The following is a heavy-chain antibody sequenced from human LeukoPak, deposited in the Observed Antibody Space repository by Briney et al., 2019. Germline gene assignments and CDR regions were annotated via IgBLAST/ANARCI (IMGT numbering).Heavy chain of an antibody. CDR1: GFTVSSNY. Sequence: GGSLRLSCAASGFTVSSNYMSWVRQAPGKGLEWVSVIYSGGSTYYADSVKGRFTISRDNSKNTLYLQMNSLRAEDTAVYYCAKALWFGELLSPVDYWGQGTLVTVSS. CDR3: AKALWFGELLSPVDY. D-gene: IGHD3-10*01. V-gene: IGHV3-66*01. J-gene: IGHJ4*02. CDR2: IYSGGST.